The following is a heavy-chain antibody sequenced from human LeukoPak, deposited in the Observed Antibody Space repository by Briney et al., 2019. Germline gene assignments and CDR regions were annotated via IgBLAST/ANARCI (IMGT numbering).Heavy chain of an antibody. CDR2: ISGSGGST. J-gene: IGHJ4*02. V-gene: IGHV3-23*01. CDR3: ARHYDYDSSGYNPY. D-gene: IGHD3-22*01. CDR1: GFTFSSYA. Sequence: PGGSLRLSCAASGFTFSSYAMSWVRQAPGKGLEWVSAISGSGGSTYYADSVKGRFTISRDNSKNTLYLQMNSLRAEDTAVYYCARHYDYDSSGYNPYWGQGTPVTVSS.